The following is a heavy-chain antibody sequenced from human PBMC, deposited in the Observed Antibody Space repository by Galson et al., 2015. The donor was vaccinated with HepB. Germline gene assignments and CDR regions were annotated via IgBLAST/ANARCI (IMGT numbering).Heavy chain of an antibody. CDR3: ARGGGYSSQVVLDH. CDR2: INSDGSST. Sequence: SLRLSCAASGFTFSSYWMHWVRQAPGKGLVWVSRINSDGSSTSYADSVKGRFTISRDNAKNTLYLQMNSLRAEDTAVYYCARGGGYSSQVVLDHWGQGTLVTVSS. J-gene: IGHJ5*02. D-gene: IGHD6-13*01. V-gene: IGHV3-74*01. CDR1: GFTFSSYW.